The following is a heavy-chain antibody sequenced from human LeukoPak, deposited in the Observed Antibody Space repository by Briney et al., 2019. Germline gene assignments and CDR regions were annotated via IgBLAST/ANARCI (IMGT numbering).Heavy chain of an antibody. CDR1: GGSISNSY. CDR2: IYYSGST. D-gene: IGHD2-21*01. Sequence: SETLSLTCTVSGGSISNSYWSWIRQSPEKGLEWIGYIYYSGSTNYNPSLKSRVTISVDTSKNQFSLKLSSVTAADTAVYYCARGVVIAPQTFDYWGQGTLVTVSS. J-gene: IGHJ4*02. CDR3: ARGVVIAPQTFDY. V-gene: IGHV4-59*01.